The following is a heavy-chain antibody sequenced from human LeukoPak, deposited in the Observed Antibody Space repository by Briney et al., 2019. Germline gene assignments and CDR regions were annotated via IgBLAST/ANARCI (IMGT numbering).Heavy chain of an antibody. D-gene: IGHD5-18*01. CDR1: GFTFSSYE. Sequence: GGSLRLSCAASGFTFSSYEVTWVRQAPGKGLEWVSYISSSGSTIYYADSVKGRFTISRDNAKNSLYLQMNSLRAEDTAVYYCAALDTAMADYYYYGMDVWGQGTTVTVSS. CDR2: ISSSGSTI. J-gene: IGHJ6*02. CDR3: AALDTAMADYYYYGMDV. V-gene: IGHV3-48*03.